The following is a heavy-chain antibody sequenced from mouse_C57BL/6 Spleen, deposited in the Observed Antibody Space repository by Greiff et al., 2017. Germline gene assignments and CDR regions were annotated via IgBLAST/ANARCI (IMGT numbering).Heavy chain of an antibody. CDR1: GFTFSDYG. CDR2: ISSGSSTI. D-gene: IGHD2-3*01. Sequence: EVKLVESGGGLVKPGGSLKLSCAASGFTFSDYGMHWVRQAPEKGLEWVAYISSGSSTIYYADTVKGRFTISRDNAKNNLFLQMTSLRSEDTAMYYCARKRIYDGYYDAMDYWGQGTSVTVSS. J-gene: IGHJ4*01. CDR3: ARKRIYDGYYDAMDY. V-gene: IGHV5-17*01.